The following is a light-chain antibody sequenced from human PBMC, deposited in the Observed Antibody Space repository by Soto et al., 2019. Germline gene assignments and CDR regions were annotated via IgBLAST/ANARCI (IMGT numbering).Light chain of an antibody. J-gene: IGKJ5*01. Sequence: EIVITQSPATLSVSPGDGATLSCRASQGISTNLAWYQQKPGQSPRLLIYGASTRAAGIPARFRGSRSGTEFTLTISSLLSEDFAVYYCQQYANWPPITFGQGTRLEIK. CDR3: QQYANWPPIT. V-gene: IGKV3-15*01. CDR1: QGISTN. CDR2: GAS.